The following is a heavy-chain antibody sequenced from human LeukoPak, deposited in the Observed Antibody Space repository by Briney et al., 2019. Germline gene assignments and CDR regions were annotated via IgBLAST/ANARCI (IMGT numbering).Heavy chain of an antibody. CDR2: ISYDGSNK. V-gene: IGHV3-30*03. CDR3: ARRKSDWSPLDY. Sequence: GGSLRLSCAASGFTFSGYGMHWVRQAPGKGLEWVAVISYDGSNKYYADSVKGRFTISRDNSKNTLYLQMNSLRAEDTAVYYCARRKSDWSPLDYWGQGTLVTVSS. J-gene: IGHJ4*02. CDR1: GFTFSGYG. D-gene: IGHD3-9*01.